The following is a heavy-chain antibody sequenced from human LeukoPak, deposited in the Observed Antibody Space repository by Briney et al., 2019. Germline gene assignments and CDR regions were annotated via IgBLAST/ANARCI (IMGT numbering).Heavy chain of an antibody. CDR2: ISSSSSYI. CDR1: GFTFXSYS. D-gene: IGHD5-18*01. J-gene: IGHJ6*02. V-gene: IGHV3-21*01. CDR3: ARVDTAMGPYYYYGMDV. Sequence: RLSCAXSGFTFXSYSMNWVRQAPGKGLEWVSSISSSSSYIYYADSVKGRFTISRDNAKNSPYLQMNSLRAEDTAVYYCARVDTAMGPYYYYGMDVWGQGTTVTVSS.